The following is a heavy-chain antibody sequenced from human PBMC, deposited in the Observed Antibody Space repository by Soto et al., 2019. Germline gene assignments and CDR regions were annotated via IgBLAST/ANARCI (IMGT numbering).Heavy chain of an antibody. D-gene: IGHD2-8*01. J-gene: IGHJ4*02. CDR1: GGSISSGGYY. CDR3: ARYIVLMVYAQNGFDY. Sequence: PSETLSLTCTVSGGSISSGGYYWSWIRQHPGKGLEWIGYIYYSGSTYYNQSLKSRVTISVDTSKNQFSLKLSSVTAADTAVYYCARYIVLMVYAQNGFDYWGQGTLVTVSS. CDR2: IYYSGST. V-gene: IGHV4-31*03.